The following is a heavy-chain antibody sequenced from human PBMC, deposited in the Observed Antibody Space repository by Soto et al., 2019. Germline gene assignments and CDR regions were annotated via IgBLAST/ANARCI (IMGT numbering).Heavy chain of an antibody. Sequence: LRLSCAASGFTFSDHYMDWVRQAPGKGLEWVGRTRNKANSYTTEYAASVKGRFTISRDDSKNSLYLQMNSLKTEDTAVYYCARVEYSGSYYFDYWGQGTLVTVSS. V-gene: IGHV3-72*01. D-gene: IGHD1-26*01. CDR3: ARVEYSGSYYFDY. CDR1: GFTFSDHY. J-gene: IGHJ4*02. CDR2: TRNKANSYTT.